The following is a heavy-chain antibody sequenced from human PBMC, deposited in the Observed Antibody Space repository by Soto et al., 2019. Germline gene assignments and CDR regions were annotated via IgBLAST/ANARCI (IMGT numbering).Heavy chain of an antibody. CDR3: ARSYGSGSQHRYYFDY. D-gene: IGHD3-10*01. CDR1: GFTFSSYW. Sequence: GGSLRLSCAASGFTFSSYWMSWVRQAPGKGLEWVANIKQDGSEKYYVDSVKGRFTISRDNAKNSLYLQMNSLRAEDTAVYYCARSYGSGSQHRYYFDYWGQGTLVNVSS. J-gene: IGHJ4*02. V-gene: IGHV3-7*03. CDR2: IKQDGSEK.